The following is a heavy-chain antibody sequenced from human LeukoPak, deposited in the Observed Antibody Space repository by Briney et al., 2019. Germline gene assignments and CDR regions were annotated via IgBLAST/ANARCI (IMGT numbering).Heavy chain of an antibody. V-gene: IGHV3-23*01. CDR3: ARGVSD. D-gene: IGHD3-16*01. J-gene: IGHJ4*02. CDR1: GFTFNIYA. Sequence: PGGSLRLSCATSGFTFNIYAMNWVRQAPGTGLGWVSIISSNGINTYYADSVKGRFTISRDDSKNTLYLQMNSLRVDDTAIYYCARGVSDWGQGTLVTVAS. CDR2: ISSNGINT.